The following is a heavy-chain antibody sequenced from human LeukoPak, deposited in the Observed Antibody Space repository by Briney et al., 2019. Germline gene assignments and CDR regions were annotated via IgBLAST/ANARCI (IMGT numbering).Heavy chain of an antibody. D-gene: IGHD6-19*01. CDR3: ATPAGYSSGWYGFRYYFDY. Sequence: GGSLRLSCVASGFTFSSYAMSWVRQAPGKGLEWVSAISGSGGSTYYADSVKGRFTISRDNSKNTLYLQMNSLRAEDTAVYYCATPAGYSSGWYGFRYYFDYWGQGTLVTVSS. CDR1: GFTFSSYA. V-gene: IGHV3-23*01. CDR2: ISGSGGST. J-gene: IGHJ4*02.